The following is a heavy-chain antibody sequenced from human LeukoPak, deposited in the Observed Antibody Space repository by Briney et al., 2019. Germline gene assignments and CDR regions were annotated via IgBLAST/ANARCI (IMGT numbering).Heavy chain of an antibody. CDR3: ARESVPYDSSGYYFGYFDY. CDR1: GGSISSGGYS. J-gene: IGHJ4*02. CDR2: IYHSGST. V-gene: IGHV4-30-2*01. D-gene: IGHD3-22*01. Sequence: PSETLTLTCAVSGGSISSGGYSWSWIRQPPGKGLEWIGYIYHSGSTYYNPSLKSRVTISVDRSKNQLSLKLSSVTAADTAVYYCARESVPYDSSGYYFGYFDYRGQGTLVTVSS.